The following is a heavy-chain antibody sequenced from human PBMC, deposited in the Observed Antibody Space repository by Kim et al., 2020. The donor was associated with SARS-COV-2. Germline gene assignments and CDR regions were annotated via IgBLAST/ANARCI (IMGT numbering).Heavy chain of an antibody. Sequence: SQTLSLTCTFSGGSISSYYWSWIRQPPGKGLEWIGYIYYSGSTNYNPALKSRFTISVDTSKNQFSLKLSSVTASDTAVYYCARHGHDDIVTGAIDYWSQG. CDR1: GGSISSYY. CDR3: ARHGHDDIVTGAIDY. V-gene: IGHV4-59*08. CDR2: IYYSGST. J-gene: IGHJ4*02. D-gene: IGHD3-9*01.